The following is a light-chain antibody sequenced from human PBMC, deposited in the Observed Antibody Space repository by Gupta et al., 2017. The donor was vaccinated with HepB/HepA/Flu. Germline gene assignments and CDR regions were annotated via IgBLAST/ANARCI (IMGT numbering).Light chain of an antibody. CDR3: QAWDSSTAVV. CDR1: KVGDKY. CDR2: QDS. V-gene: IGLV3-1*01. Sequence: SYQLTQPPSLSVSPEPTASITCSGGKVGDKYACWYQQKPGQSPVLVIYQDSKRPSGIHERFSGSNSGNTATLTISGTQAMDEADYYCQAWDSSTAVVFGGGTKLTVL. J-gene: IGLJ2*01.